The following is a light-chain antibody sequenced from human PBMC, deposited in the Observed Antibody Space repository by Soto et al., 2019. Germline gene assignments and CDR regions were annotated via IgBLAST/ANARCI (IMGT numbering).Light chain of an antibody. CDR2: SAS. J-gene: IGKJ4*01. CDR1: QSISTE. CDR3: QQYNSFPVT. V-gene: IGKV3-15*01. Sequence: EIAMTQSPATLSVSPGERATLSCRASQSISTELAWYQQIPGQPPRLLIYSASTRATGVPARFTGSGSGSEFTLTISGLQSEDFAIYYCQQYNSFPVTFGGGTKVEIK.